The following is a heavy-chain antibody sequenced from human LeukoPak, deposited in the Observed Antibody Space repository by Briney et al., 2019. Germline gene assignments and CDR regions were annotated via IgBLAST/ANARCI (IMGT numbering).Heavy chain of an antibody. CDR3: ARANLQGSLRPNLGLQHNYYYYGMDV. J-gene: IGHJ6*02. CDR2: IIPILGIA. Sequence: ASVKVSCKASGGTFSSYAISWVRQALGQGLEWMGRIIPILGIANYAQKFQGRVTITADKSTSTAYMELSSLRSEDTAVYYCARANLQGSLRPNLGLQHNYYYYGMDVWGQGTTVTVSS. CDR1: GGTFSSYA. V-gene: IGHV1-69*04.